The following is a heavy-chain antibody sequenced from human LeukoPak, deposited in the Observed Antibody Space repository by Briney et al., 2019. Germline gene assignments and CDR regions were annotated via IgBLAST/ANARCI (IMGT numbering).Heavy chain of an antibody. D-gene: IGHD3-22*01. CDR1: GYTFTSYG. J-gene: IGHJ4*02. Sequence: ASVKVSCKAPGYTFTSYGISWVRQAPGQGLEWMGWISAYNGNTNYAQKLQGRVTMTTDTSTSTAYMELRSLRSDDTAVYYCARGYYDSSGSHFSVFDYWGQGTLVTVSS. CDR3: ARGYYDSSGSHFSVFDY. V-gene: IGHV1-18*01. CDR2: ISAYNGNT.